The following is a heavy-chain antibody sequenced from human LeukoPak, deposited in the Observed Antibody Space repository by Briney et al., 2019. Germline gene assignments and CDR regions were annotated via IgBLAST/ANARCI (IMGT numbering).Heavy chain of an antibody. V-gene: IGHV3-30*02. J-gene: IGHJ5*02. CDR1: GFTFSSYA. Sequence: PGGSLRLSCAASGFTFSSYAMSWVRQAPDKGPEWVTFIQTDGSDKYYADSVKGRFTISRDNSKNTVFLQVNNVRAEDTAVYFCAREDGPTYVGRFVHWGQGTLVTVSS. CDR3: AREDGPTYVGRFVH. D-gene: IGHD1-26*01. CDR2: IQTDGSDK.